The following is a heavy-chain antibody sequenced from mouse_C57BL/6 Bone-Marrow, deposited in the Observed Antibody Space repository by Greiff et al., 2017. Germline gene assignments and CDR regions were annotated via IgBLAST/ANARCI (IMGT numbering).Heavy chain of an antibody. Sequence: QVQLKQPGAELVMPGASVKLSCKASGYTFTSYWMHWVKQRPGQGLEWIGEIDPSDSYTNYNQKFKGKSTLTVDKSSSTAYMQLSSLTSEDSAVYYCARYYDGSSYDWYFDVWGTGTTVTVSS. CDR2: IDPSDSYT. J-gene: IGHJ1*03. V-gene: IGHV1-69*01. D-gene: IGHD1-1*01. CDR1: GYTFTSYW. CDR3: ARYYDGSSYDWYFDV.